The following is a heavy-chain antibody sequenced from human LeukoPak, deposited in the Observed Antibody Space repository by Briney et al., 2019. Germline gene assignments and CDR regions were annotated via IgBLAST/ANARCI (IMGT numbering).Heavy chain of an antibody. J-gene: IGHJ1*01. D-gene: IGHD2-8*01. V-gene: IGHV3-23*01. Sequence: GGSLRLSCAASGFTFSSYAMSWVRQAPGKGLEWVSAISRSGDSTYYADSVKGRFTISRDNSKNTPYLQMNSLRAEDTAIYYCAKDPWMLPHPEYFQDWGQGTLVVVSS. CDR1: GFTFSSYA. CDR3: AKDPWMLPHPEYFQD. CDR2: ISRSGDST.